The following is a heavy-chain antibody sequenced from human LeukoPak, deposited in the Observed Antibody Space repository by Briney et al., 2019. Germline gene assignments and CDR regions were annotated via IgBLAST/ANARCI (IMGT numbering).Heavy chain of an antibody. CDR2: INPSGGST. CDR3: ARGVYGDYPINPFDY. D-gene: IGHD4-17*01. V-gene: IGHV1-46*01. Sequence: GASVKVSCKASGYTFTSYYMHWVRQAPGQGLEWMGIINPSGGSTSYAQKFQGRVTMTRDTSTSTVYMALSRLRSEDTAVYYYARGVYGDYPINPFDYWGQGTLVTVSS. CDR1: GYTFTSYY. J-gene: IGHJ4*02.